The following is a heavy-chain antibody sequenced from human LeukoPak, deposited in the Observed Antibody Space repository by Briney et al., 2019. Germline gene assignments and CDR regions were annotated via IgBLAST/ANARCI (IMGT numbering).Heavy chain of an antibody. CDR3: ARGRAGAARSTNFDY. J-gene: IGHJ4*02. D-gene: IGHD2/OR15-2a*01. V-gene: IGHV3-33*01. CDR1: GLTFSSYG. Sequence: GGSLRLSCAASGLTFSSYGMHWVRQAPGKGLEWVAVIWYDGSNKYYADSVKGRFTISRDNSKNTLYLQMNSLRAEDTAVYYCARGRAGAARSTNFDYWGQGTLVTVSS. CDR2: IWYDGSNK.